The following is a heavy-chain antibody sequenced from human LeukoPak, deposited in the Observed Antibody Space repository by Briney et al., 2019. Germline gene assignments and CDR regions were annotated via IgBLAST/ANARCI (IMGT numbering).Heavy chain of an antibody. CDR1: GGSISSSSYY. CDR3: ARPATTGRRYYFDY. D-gene: IGHD1-7*01. Sequence: PSETLSLTCTVYGGSISSSSYYWGWIRQPPGKGLEWIGSIYYSGSTYYNPSLKSRVTISVDTSKNQFSLKLSSVTAADTAVYYCARPATTGRRYYFDYWGQGTLVTVSS. J-gene: IGHJ4*02. CDR2: IYYSGST. V-gene: IGHV4-39*01.